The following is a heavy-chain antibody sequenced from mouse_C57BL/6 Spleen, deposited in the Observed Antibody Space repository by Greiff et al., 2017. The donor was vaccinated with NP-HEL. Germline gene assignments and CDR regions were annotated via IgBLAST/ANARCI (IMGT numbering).Heavy chain of an antibody. D-gene: IGHD1-1*01. CDR3: ARNLGTTVVAHFDY. J-gene: IGHJ2*01. V-gene: IGHV1-42*01. CDR1: GYSFTGYY. CDR2: INPSTGGT. Sequence: EVQLQQSGPELVKPGASVKISCKASGYSFTGYYMNWVKQSPEKSLEWIGEINPSTGGTTYNQKFKAKATLTVDKSSSTAFMQLKSLTSEDSAVYYCARNLGTTVVAHFDYWGQGTTLTVSS.